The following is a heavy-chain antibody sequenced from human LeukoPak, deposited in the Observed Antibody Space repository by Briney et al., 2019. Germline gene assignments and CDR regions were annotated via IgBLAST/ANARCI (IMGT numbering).Heavy chain of an antibody. CDR1: GFTFDSYA. J-gene: IGHJ6*03. D-gene: IGHD2-2*01. V-gene: IGHV3-23*01. Sequence: QPGGSLSLSCAASGFTFDSYAMTWVRQAPGKGLEWVSSISGGGGITNYADSAKGRFTISRDNSKYTLFLQMNSLRAEDTAVYYCAKYGVDCSSTSCYPLYYMDVWGKGTTVTVSS. CDR3: AKYGVDCSSTSCYPLYYMDV. CDR2: ISGGGGIT.